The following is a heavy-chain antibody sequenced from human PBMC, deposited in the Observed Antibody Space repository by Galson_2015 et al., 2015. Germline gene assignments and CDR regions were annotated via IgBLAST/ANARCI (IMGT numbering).Heavy chain of an antibody. CDR2: IIPIFGTA. Sequence: SVKVSCKASGGTFSSNAISWVRQAPGQGLEWMGGIIPIFGTANYAQKFQGRVTITADKSTSTAYMELSSLRSEDTAVYYCARADLDDYYYYYMDVWGKGTTVTVSS. V-gene: IGHV1-69*06. D-gene: IGHD1-1*01. CDR1: GGTFSSNA. CDR3: ARADLDDYYYYYMDV. J-gene: IGHJ6*03.